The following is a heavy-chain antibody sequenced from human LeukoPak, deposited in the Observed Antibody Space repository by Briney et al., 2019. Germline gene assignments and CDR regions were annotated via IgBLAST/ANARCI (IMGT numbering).Heavy chain of an antibody. CDR2: ISSSSSYI. CDR3: ARDRSLLDTLVFDY. V-gene: IGHV3-21*01. Sequence: GGSLRLSCAASGLTFSSYSMNWVRQAPGKGLEWVSSISSSSSYIYYADSVKGRFTISRDNAKNSLYLQMNSLRAEDTAVYYCARDRSLLDTLVFDYWGQGTLVTVSS. CDR1: GLTFSSYS. J-gene: IGHJ4*02. D-gene: IGHD5-18*01.